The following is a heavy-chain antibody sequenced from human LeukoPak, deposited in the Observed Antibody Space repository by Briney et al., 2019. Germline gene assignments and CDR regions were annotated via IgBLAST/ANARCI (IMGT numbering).Heavy chain of an antibody. CDR1: GGSISSSSYY. V-gene: IGHV4-61*05. CDR3: ARRRYYYDSSGYYSY. J-gene: IGHJ4*02. Sequence: SETLSLTCTVSGGSISSSSYYWGWIRQPPGKGLEWIGRIYTSGSTTYNPSLKSRVTISGDTSENQFSLKLSSVTAADTAVYYCARRRYYYDSSGYYSYWGQGTLVTVSS. CDR2: IYTSGST. D-gene: IGHD3-22*01.